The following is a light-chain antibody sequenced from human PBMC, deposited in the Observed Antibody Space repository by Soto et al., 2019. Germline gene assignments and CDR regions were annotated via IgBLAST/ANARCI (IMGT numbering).Light chain of an antibody. V-gene: IGLV1-40*01. CDR1: SSNIGALYD. CDR3: QSYDCSLSGYVV. CDR2: VNN. Sequence: QSVLTQPPSVSGAPGQRVTISCTGSSSNIGALYDVHWYQRLPGTAPKLLISVNNNRPSGVPDRFSGSKSGTSASLAITGLQAEDEADYYCQSYDCSLSGYVVFGGGTKVTVL. J-gene: IGLJ2*01.